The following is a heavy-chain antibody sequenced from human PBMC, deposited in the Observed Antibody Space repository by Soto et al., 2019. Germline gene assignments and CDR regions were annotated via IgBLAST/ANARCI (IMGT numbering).Heavy chain of an antibody. V-gene: IGHV3-23*01. Sequence: GGSLRLSCAASGFTFSSYAMSWVRQAPGKGLEWVSAISGSGGSTYYADYVKGRFTISRDNSKNTLYLQMNSLRAEDTAVYYCAKDRRVGSGSYDYWGQGTLVTVSS. CDR2: ISGSGGST. CDR3: AKDRRVGSGSYDY. D-gene: IGHD1-26*01. CDR1: GFTFSSYA. J-gene: IGHJ4*02.